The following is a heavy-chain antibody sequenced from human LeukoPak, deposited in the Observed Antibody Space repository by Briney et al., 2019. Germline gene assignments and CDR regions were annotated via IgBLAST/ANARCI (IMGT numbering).Heavy chain of an antibody. CDR2: INRSGGST. V-gene: IGHV3-23*01. D-gene: IGHD6-13*01. Sequence: GGTLRLSCIASGFSFSNYGVSWVRQAPGKGLEWVSSINRSGGSTLYADSVKGRFTVSRDNAENSLYLQMNSLRAEDTAVYYCARAAIAAARIYYYMDVWGKGTTVTVSS. CDR3: ARAAIAAARIYYYMDV. J-gene: IGHJ6*03. CDR1: GFSFSNYG.